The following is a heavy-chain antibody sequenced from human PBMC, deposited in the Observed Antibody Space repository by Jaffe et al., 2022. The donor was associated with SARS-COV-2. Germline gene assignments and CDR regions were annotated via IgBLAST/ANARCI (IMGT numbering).Heavy chain of an antibody. Sequence: EVQLVESGGGLVQPGGSLRLSCAASGFTFNGFWMSWVRQAPGKGLEWVASIRQDGREKYYVDSVKGRFTISRDNARESLSLQMNSLRADDTAVYYCATRSGSDWGQGSLVTVSS. CDR1: GFTFNGFW. J-gene: IGHJ4*02. CDR3: ATRSGSD. V-gene: IGHV3-7*01. D-gene: IGHD1-26*01. CDR2: IRQDGREK.